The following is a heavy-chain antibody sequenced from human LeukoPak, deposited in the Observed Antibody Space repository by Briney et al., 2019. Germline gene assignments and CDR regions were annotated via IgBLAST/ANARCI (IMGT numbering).Heavy chain of an antibody. D-gene: IGHD3-10*01. CDR2: IYYSGST. CDR3: ARELASGSYSPFDY. CDR1: GGSISSYY. J-gene: IGHJ4*02. V-gene: IGHV4-59*12. Sequence: SETLSLTCTVSGGSISSYYWSWIRQPPGKGLEWIGYIYYSGSTNYNPSLKGRVTISVDTSKNQFSLKLSSVTAADTAVYYCARELASGSYSPFDYWGQGTLVTVSS.